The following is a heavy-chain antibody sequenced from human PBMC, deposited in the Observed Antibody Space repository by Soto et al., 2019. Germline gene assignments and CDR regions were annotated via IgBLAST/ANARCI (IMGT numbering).Heavy chain of an antibody. D-gene: IGHD2-2*01. CDR2: IYYSGST. V-gene: IGHV4-30-4*01. CDR1: GGSISSGDYY. CDR3: ARDYVPLYYQGDNWFDP. Sequence: QVQLQESGPGLVKPSQTLSLTCTVSGGSISSGDYYWSWIRQPPGKGLEWIGYIYYSGSTYYNPSLKSRVTISVDTSKNQFSLKLSSVTAADTAVYYCARDYVPLYYQGDNWFDPWGQGTLVTVSS. J-gene: IGHJ5*02.